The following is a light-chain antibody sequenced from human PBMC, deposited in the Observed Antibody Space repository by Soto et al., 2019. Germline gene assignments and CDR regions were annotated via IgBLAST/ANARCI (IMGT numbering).Light chain of an antibody. CDR3: QQYGSSLTWT. CDR1: QSVSSSS. V-gene: IGKV3-20*01. J-gene: IGKJ1*01. Sequence: EIVLTQSPGTLPLSPGERATLSCRASQSVSSSSLAWYQQKPGQAPRLLIYGASSRATGIPDRFSGSGSGTDFILIISRLEPEDFAVYYCQQYGSSLTWTVGQGTKVDIK. CDR2: GAS.